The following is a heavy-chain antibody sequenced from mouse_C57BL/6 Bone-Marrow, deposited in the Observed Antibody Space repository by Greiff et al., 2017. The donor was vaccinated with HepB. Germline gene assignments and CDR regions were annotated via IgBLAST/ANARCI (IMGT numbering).Heavy chain of an antibody. D-gene: IGHD2-4*01. J-gene: IGHJ2*01. CDR1: GYTFTSYW. Sequence: QVQLQQPGAELVMPGASVKLSCKASGYTFTSYWMHWVKQRPGQGLEWIGEIDPSDSYTNYNQKFKGKSTLTVDKSSSPAYMQLSSLTSEDSAVYYCARSYDYDFDYWGQGTTLTVSS. V-gene: IGHV1-69*01. CDR3: ARSYDYDFDY. CDR2: IDPSDSYT.